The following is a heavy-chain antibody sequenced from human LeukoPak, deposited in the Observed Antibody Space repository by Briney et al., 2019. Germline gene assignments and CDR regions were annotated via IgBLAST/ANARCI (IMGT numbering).Heavy chain of an antibody. CDR1: GYTFTDFY. CDR2: IKVKNGDT. D-gene: IGHD6-13*01. CDR3: ARDRGVGAANNWFDP. Sequence: GASVKVSCKASGYTFTDFYMHWVRQAPGQGLEWLGWIKVKNGDTKYAQKFQGRVTMTRDTSINTIYMELSRLTSDDTALYHCARDRGVGAANNWFDPWGQGTLVTVSS. J-gene: IGHJ5*02. V-gene: IGHV1-2*02.